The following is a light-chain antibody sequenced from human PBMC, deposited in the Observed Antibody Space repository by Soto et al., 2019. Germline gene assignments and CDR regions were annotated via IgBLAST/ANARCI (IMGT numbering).Light chain of an antibody. J-gene: IGLJ7*01. V-gene: IGLV4-69*01. Sequence: QLVLTQSPSASASLGASVKLTCTLSSGHSNYAIAWHQQQPEKGPRYLMKVNSGGSHIKGDGIPDRFSGSSSGAERYLFISSLQSEDEADYYCQTWGTGSAFVVFGGGTQLTGL. CDR2: VNSGGSH. CDR1: SGHSNYA. CDR3: QTWGTGSAFVV.